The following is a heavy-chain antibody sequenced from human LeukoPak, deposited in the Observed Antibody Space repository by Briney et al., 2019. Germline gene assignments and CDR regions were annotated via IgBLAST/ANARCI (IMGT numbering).Heavy chain of an antibody. J-gene: IGHJ4*02. Sequence: ASVKVSCKASGGTFNGYAISWVRQAPGQGLEWMGGIIPIFGTANYAQKFQGRVTITTDESTSTAYMELSSLRSEDTAVYYCARGSNWNFDYWGQGTLVTVSS. V-gene: IGHV1-69*05. CDR1: GGTFNGYA. D-gene: IGHD1-20*01. CDR3: ARGSNWNFDY. CDR2: IIPIFGTA.